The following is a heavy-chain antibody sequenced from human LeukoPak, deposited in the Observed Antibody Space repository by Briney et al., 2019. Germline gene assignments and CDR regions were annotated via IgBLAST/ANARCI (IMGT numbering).Heavy chain of an antibody. D-gene: IGHD2-2*01. J-gene: IGHJ6*02. CDR2: FYYSGNT. V-gene: IGHV4-39*07. Sequence: SETLSLTCTVSGGSISSSSYYWGWIRQPPGKGLDWIGSFYYSGNTNYNPSLKSRVTISVDTSKNQFSLKLSSVTAADTAVYYCARDFPYCSSTSCSGMDVWGQGTTVTVSS. CDR3: ARDFPYCSSTSCSGMDV. CDR1: GGSISSSSYY.